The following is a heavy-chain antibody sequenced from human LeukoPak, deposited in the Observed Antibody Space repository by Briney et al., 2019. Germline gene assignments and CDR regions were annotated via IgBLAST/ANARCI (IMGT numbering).Heavy chain of an antibody. CDR1: GDSVSSNSAA. J-gene: IGHJ3*02. V-gene: IGHV6-1*01. D-gene: IGHD1-26*01. CDR3: ARHSGSYLKSALHI. CDR2: SYYRSKWYY. Sequence: SQTLSLTCAISGDSVSSNSAAWNWVRQSPSRGLEWLARSYYRSKWYYDYAASVKSRITINPDASKNQFSLQLISVTPEDTAVYYCARHSGSYLKSALHIWGQGTMVTVSS.